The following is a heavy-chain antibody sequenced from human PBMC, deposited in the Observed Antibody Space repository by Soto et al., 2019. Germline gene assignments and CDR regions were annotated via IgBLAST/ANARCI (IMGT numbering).Heavy chain of an antibody. J-gene: IGHJ4*02. V-gene: IGHV1-18*01. D-gene: IGHD3-10*01. CDR1: GYSFTNYG. CDR2: ISGHNGNT. Sequence: DSVKVSCKASGYSFTNYGISWVRQAPGQGLEWMGWISGHNGNTNYAQKLQGRVTMTTDTSTSTAYMELRSLRSDDTAVYYCERDFYGFGSPRSPFFYCGQVSLVPVSS. CDR3: ERDFYGFGSPRSPFFY.